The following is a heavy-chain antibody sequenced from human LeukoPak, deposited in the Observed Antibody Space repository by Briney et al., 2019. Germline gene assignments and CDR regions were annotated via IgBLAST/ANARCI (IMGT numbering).Heavy chain of an antibody. Sequence: GGSLRLSCAAAGFTFSSFCMYWVRQAPGQGLDLVEFLRYDGSNQYYADSVKGRFTISRDSSKNTLYLQMDSLRGDDTAVYYCAKDMGYNTGWTRFDYWGQGTLVTVSS. J-gene: IGHJ4*02. CDR3: AKDMGYNTGWTRFDY. D-gene: IGHD6-19*01. CDR2: LRYDGSNQ. V-gene: IGHV3-30*02. CDR1: GFTFSSFC.